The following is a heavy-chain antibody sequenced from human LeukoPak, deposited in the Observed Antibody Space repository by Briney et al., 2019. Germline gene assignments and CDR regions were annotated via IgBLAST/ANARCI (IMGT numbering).Heavy chain of an antibody. CDR1: GYTFTSYY. CDR2: INPSGGST. J-gene: IGHJ4*02. CDR3: ARARTGDLEY. D-gene: IGHD7-27*01. V-gene: IGHV1-46*01. Sequence: ASVKVSCKASGYTFTSYYILWVRQAPGQGLEWMGIINPSGGSTNYAQKFQGRVTMTRDTSTSTVYMELSSLRSEDTAVYYCARARTGDLEYWGQGTLVTVSS.